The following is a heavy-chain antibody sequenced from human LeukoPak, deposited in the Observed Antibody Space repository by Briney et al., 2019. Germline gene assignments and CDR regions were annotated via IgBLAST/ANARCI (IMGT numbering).Heavy chain of an antibody. CDR3: ARVSPRIAAAGTPSFTDY. CDR2: INHSGST. Sequence: SETLSLTCAVYGGSFSGYYRSWIRQPPGKGLEWIGEINHSGSTNYNPSLKSRVTISVDTSKNQFSLKLSSVTAADTAVYYCARVSPRIAAAGTPSFTDYWGQGTLVTVSS. V-gene: IGHV4-34*01. J-gene: IGHJ4*02. CDR1: GGSFSGYY. D-gene: IGHD6-13*01.